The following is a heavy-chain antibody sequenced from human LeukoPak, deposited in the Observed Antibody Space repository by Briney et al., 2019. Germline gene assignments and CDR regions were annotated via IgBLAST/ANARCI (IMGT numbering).Heavy chain of an antibody. CDR3: AHSPGIAAAATDAFDI. V-gene: IGHV2-5*01. Sequence: SGPTLVNPTQTLTLTCTFSGFSPSTSGVGVGWIRQPPGKALEWLALIYWNDDKRYSPSLKSRLTITKDTSKNQVVLTMTNMDPVDTATYYCAHSPGIAAAATDAFDIWGQGTMVTVSS. CDR1: GFSPSTSGVG. CDR2: IYWNDDK. J-gene: IGHJ3*02. D-gene: IGHD6-13*01.